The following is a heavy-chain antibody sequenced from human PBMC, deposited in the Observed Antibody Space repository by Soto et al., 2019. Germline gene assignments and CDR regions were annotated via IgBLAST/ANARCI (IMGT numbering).Heavy chain of an antibody. CDR1: GDSISSGDYY. J-gene: IGHJ5*01. CDR3: ARAEDRGSGYVNWFDS. Sequence: SETLSLTCTVSGDSISSGDYYWSWIRQPPGKGLEWIGYIYYSGNTYFNPSLKSRVIISVDTSNNQFSLKVSSVTAADTAVYYCARAEDRGSGYVNWFDSWGQGTLVTVSS. D-gene: IGHD3-3*01. V-gene: IGHV4-30-4*01. CDR2: IYYSGNT.